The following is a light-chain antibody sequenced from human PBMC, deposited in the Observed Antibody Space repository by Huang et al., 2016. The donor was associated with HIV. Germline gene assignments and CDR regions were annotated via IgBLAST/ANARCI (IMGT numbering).Light chain of an antibody. V-gene: IGKV1-39*01. Sequence: DIQMTQSPSSLSASVGDGVTINCRASETIRSYLNWYQQRPGKAPKLLIYTASTLQSGVPSRFSGSGSGTDFTLTISSLQPEDFATYYCQQNYGTPPTFGQGTKVEI. CDR2: TAS. CDR1: ETIRSY. CDR3: QQNYGTPPT. J-gene: IGKJ1*01.